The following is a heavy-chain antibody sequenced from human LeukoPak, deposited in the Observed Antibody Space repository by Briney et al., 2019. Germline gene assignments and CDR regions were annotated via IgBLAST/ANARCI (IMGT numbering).Heavy chain of an antibody. D-gene: IGHD4-23*01. CDR1: GGSFSGYY. Sequence: SETLSLTCAVYGGSFSGYYWSWIRQPPGKGLEWIGEINHSGSTYYNPSLKSRVTISVDTSKNQFSLKLSSVTAADTAVYYCARGNYGGNHDAFDIWGQGTMVTVSS. J-gene: IGHJ3*02. CDR3: ARGNYGGNHDAFDI. V-gene: IGHV4-34*01. CDR2: INHSGST.